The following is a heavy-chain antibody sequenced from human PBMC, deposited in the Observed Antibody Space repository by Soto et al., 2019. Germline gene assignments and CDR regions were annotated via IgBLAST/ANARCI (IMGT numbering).Heavy chain of an antibody. J-gene: IGHJ4*02. CDR1: GYSFTSSP. CDR2: INAANGYT. V-gene: IGHV1-3*01. Sequence: QVQLVQSGAEVKKPGASVKVSCKASGYSFTSSPIHWVRQAPGQGLECMGWINAANGYTRYSQKFQGRVTITRDTSATTAYMDLSSLTSEDTAVYYCARGGGLDDWGQGTLITVSS. D-gene: IGHD3-10*01. CDR3: ARGGGLDD.